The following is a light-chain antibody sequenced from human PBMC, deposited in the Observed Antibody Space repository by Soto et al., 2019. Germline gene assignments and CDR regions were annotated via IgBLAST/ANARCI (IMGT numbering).Light chain of an antibody. J-gene: IGKJ4*01. V-gene: IGKV3-20*01. Sequence: EIVLTQSPGTLSLSPGERATLSCRASQSLTNNYLALYQQKPGQAPRLLIYAASSRATGIPDRFSGSGSETDFTLTISRLEPEDFAVYYCQQYGSSLPVTFGGGTNVEIK. CDR2: AAS. CDR3: QQYGSSLPVT. CDR1: QSLTNNY.